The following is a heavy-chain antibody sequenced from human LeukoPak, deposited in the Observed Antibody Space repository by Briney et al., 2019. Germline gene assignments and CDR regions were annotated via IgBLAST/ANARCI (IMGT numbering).Heavy chain of an antibody. CDR2: INPKSGAT. D-gene: IGHD6-19*01. Sequence: EASVKVSCKASGYTFSGYYLHWVRQAPGQGLEWMGWINPKSGATDYAQKFQGRVTMTRDTSIDTAYMEMSGLRSDDTAVYYCARDRQWLVLVYWGQGTLVTVSS. CDR1: GYTFSGYY. J-gene: IGHJ4*02. CDR3: ARDRQWLVLVY. V-gene: IGHV1-2*02.